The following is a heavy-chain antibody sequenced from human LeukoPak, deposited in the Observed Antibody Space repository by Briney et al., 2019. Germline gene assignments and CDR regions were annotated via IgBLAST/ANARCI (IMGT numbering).Heavy chain of an antibody. V-gene: IGHV4-34*01. CDR1: GGSFSGYY. Sequence: SETLSLTCAVYGGSFSGYYWSWIRQPPGKGLEWIGEINHSGRTNYNPSLKSRVTISVDTSKNQFSLKLSSVTAADTAVYYCARGTRRSWFDPWGQGTLVTVSS. CDR2: INHSGRT. CDR3: ARGTRRSWFDP. J-gene: IGHJ5*02.